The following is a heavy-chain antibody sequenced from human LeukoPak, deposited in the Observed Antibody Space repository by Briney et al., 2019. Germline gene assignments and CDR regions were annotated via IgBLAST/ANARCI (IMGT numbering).Heavy chain of an antibody. CDR3: AREFLDSSGYYYHDTYDI. J-gene: IGHJ3*02. CDR2: IYSSGST. V-gene: IGHV4-4*07. CDR1: GGSISSYY. Sequence: SETLSLTCTVSGGSISSYYWSWIRQPAGKRLEWIGRIYSSGSTNYNPSLKSRVTISVDTSKNQFSLKLTSVTAADTAVYYCAREFLDSSGYYYHDTYDIWGQGTMVTVSS. D-gene: IGHD3-22*01.